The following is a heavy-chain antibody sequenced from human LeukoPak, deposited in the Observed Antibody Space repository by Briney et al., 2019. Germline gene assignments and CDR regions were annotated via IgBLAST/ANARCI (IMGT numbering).Heavy chain of an antibody. V-gene: IGHV3-23*01. D-gene: IGHD1-1*01. J-gene: IGHJ6*02. CDR2: LSDSGGDT. Sequence: GGSLRLSCAASGFTFSSYAMSWVRQAPGQGLEWVSTLSDSGGDTYYADSVKGRFTISRDNSKSTLYLQMNSLRAEDTAVYYCARSFWNDLEYYYNGLDVWGQGTTVTVSS. CDR1: GFTFSSYA. CDR3: ARSFWNDLEYYYNGLDV.